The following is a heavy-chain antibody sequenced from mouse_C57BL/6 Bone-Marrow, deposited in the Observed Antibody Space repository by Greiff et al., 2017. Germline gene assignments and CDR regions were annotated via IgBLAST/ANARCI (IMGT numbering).Heavy chain of an antibody. J-gene: IGHJ1*03. Sequence: EVKVVESGEGLVKPGGSLKLSCAASGFTFSSYAMSWVRQTPEKRLEWVAYISSGGDYIYYADTVKGRFTISRDNARNTLYLQMSSLKSEDTAMYYCTRDEDYYGSSYYWYGDGWGKGTTVTVSS. CDR1: GFTFSSYA. D-gene: IGHD1-1*01. CDR3: TRDEDYYGSSYYWYGDG. CDR2: ISSGGDYI. V-gene: IGHV5-9-1*02.